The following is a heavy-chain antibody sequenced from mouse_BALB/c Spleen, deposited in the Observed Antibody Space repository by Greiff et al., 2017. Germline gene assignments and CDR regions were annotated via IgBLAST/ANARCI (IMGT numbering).Heavy chain of an antibody. Sequence: VKLMESGPGLVAPSQSLSITCTVSGFSLTSYGVHWVRQPPGKGLEWLGVIWAGGSTNYNSALMSRLSISKDNSKSQVFLKMNSLQTDDTAMYYCARDSHYSHYAMDYWGQGTSVTVSS. D-gene: IGHD1-2*01. CDR2: IWAGGST. CDR3: ARDSHYSHYAMDY. V-gene: IGHV2-9*02. J-gene: IGHJ4*01. CDR1: GFSLTSYG.